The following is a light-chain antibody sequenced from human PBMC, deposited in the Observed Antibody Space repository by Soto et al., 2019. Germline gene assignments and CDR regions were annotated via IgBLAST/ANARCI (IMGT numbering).Light chain of an antibody. CDR3: CSYTSSSTHV. Sequence: QSALTQPASVSGSPGQSITISCSETSSDVGGYNFVSWYQQHPGKVPKLMIFDVNRRPSGVSDRFSGSKSGNTASLTISGLQTEDEGDHYCCSYTSSSTHVFGSGTKLTVL. J-gene: IGLJ1*01. V-gene: IGLV2-14*03. CDR2: DVN. CDR1: SSDVGGYNF.